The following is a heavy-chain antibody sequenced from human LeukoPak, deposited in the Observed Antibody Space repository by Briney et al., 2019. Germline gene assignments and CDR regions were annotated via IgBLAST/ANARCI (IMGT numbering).Heavy chain of an antibody. CDR1: GYTFSSYG. V-gene: IGHV1-18*01. D-gene: IGHD1-26*01. CDR2: INPNNGNT. CDR3: ARAWELRDLDY. J-gene: IGHJ4*02. Sequence: ASVKVSCKASGYTFSSYGITRVRQAPGQGLEWMGWINPNNGNTNYAQIIQGRVTMTTDTSTSTAYMELRSLRSDDTAMYYCARAWELRDLDYWGQGTLVTVSS.